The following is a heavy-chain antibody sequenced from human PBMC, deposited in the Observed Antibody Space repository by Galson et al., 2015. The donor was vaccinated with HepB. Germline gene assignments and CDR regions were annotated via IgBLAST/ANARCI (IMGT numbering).Heavy chain of an antibody. V-gene: IGHV3-23*01. D-gene: IGHD3-3*01. CDR3: VKGDYDFWNNYYYYMDV. CDR2: VSGSGGTT. J-gene: IGHJ6*03. CDR1: GFTFSSYA. Sequence: SLRLSCAASGFTFSSYAMSWVRQAPGKGLEWVSVVSGSGGTTYYADSVKGRFTISRDNSKNTLYLQMNSLRAEDTALYYCVKGDYDFWNNYYYYMDVWGKGTTVTVSS.